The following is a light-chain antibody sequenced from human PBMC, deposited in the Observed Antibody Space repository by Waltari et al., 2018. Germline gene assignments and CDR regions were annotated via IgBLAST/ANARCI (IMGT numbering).Light chain of an antibody. J-gene: IGKJ4*01. CDR3: QQTHKIPLT. CDR1: QDVNTW. V-gene: IGKV1-12*01. CDR2: SAS. Sequence: DIPKTQSPSSLSASVGDKITIPCRASQDVNTWLAWYQQKPGKAPKLLIYSASTLESGVPSRFSGSGSGTDFTLTINTLQPEDFATYFCQQTHKIPLTFGGGTKVEIK.